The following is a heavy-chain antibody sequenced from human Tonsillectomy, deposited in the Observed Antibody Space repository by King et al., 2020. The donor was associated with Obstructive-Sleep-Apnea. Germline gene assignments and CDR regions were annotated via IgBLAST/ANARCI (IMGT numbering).Heavy chain of an antibody. CDR3: AKDRVCSGGPG. CDR1: LFTFRPYS. V-gene: IGHV3-23*03. J-gene: IGHJ4*02. D-gene: IGHD2-15*01. CDR2: VSSCGLIT. Sequence: SLILSCFSCLFTFRPYSMTSFSTSHLNELAFLHFVSSCGLITYYADSVKGRLPISRDNSKNTLYLQMNSLRPEDTALYYCAKDRVCSGGPGWGQGTLVTVSS.